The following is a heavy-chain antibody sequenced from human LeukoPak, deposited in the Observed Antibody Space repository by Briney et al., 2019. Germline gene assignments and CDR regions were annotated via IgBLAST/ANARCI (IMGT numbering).Heavy chain of an antibody. Sequence: GASVKVSCKASGYTFTSYDINWVRQATGQGLEWMGWMNPNSGNTGYAQKFQGRVTMTRNTSISTAYMELSRLRSDDTAVYYCARDMASDAFDIWGQGTMVTVSS. J-gene: IGHJ3*02. V-gene: IGHV1-8*01. D-gene: IGHD3-10*01. CDR1: GYTFTSYD. CDR3: ARDMASDAFDI. CDR2: MNPNSGNT.